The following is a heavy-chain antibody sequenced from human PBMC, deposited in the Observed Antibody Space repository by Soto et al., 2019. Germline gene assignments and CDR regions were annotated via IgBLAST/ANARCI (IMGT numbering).Heavy chain of an antibody. Sequence: GASVKVSCKASGYTFTSYDINWVRQATGQGLEWMGWMNPNSGNTGYAQKFQGRVTMTEDTSTDTAYMELSSLRSEDTAVYYCATNQKQWLERVAFDIWAKGQWSPSPQ. CDR3: ATNQKQWLERVAFDI. J-gene: IGHJ3*02. V-gene: IGHV1-8*01. D-gene: IGHD6-19*01. CDR2: MNPNSGNT. CDR1: GYTFTSYD.